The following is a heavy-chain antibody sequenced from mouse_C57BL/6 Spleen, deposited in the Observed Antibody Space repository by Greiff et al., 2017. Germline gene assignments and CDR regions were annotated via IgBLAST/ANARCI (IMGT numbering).Heavy chain of an antibody. CDR3: ARRETAQATDAMDY. V-gene: IGHV1-54*01. J-gene: IGHJ4*01. CDR1: GYAFTNYL. Sequence: VQLVESGAELVRPGTSVKVSCKASGYAFTNYLIEWVKQRPGQGLEWIGVINPGSGGTNYNEKFKGKATLTADKSSSTAYMQLSSLTSEDSAVYFCARRETAQATDAMDYWGQGTSVTVSS. CDR2: INPGSGGT. D-gene: IGHD3-2*02.